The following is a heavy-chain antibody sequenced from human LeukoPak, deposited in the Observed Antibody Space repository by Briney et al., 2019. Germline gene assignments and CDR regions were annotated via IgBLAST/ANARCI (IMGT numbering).Heavy chain of an antibody. J-gene: IGHJ4*02. D-gene: IGHD6-13*01. CDR3: ARAGPAIAAAGTFDY. CDR1: GFTFSSYA. CDR2: ISGSGGST. Sequence: RGSLRLSCAASGFTFSSYAMSWVRQAPGKGLEWVSAISGSGGSTYYADSVKGRFTISRDSSKNTLYLQMNSLRAEDTAVYYCARAGPAIAAAGTFDYWGQGTLVTVSS. V-gene: IGHV3-23*01.